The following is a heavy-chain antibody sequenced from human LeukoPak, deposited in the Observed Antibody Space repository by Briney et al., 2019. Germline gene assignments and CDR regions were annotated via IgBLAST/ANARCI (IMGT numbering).Heavy chain of an antibody. V-gene: IGHV4-34*01. D-gene: IGHD6-6*01. CDR3: ARGSLIAARAYNWFDP. CDR1: GGSFSGYY. CDR2: INHSGST. Sequence: SETLSLTCAVYGGSFSGYYWSWIRQPPGKGLEWIGEINHSGSTNYNPSLKSRVTISVETSKNQFSLKLSSVTAADTAVYYCARGSLIAARAYNWFDPWGQGTLVTVSS. J-gene: IGHJ5*02.